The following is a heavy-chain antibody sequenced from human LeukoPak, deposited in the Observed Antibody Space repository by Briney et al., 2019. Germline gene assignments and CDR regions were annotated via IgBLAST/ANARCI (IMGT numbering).Heavy chain of an antibody. CDR1: GFTFSRYS. D-gene: IGHD2-21*01. Sequence: PGGSLTLSYSAPGFTFSRYSMNLVRLAPGTGLEWVSYISSSSSTIYYADSVKGRFTISRDNAKNSLYLQMNSLRDEDTAVYYCARGYPGGDCYDYWGQGTLVTVSS. CDR2: ISSSSSTI. CDR3: ARGYPGGDCYDY. V-gene: IGHV3-48*02. J-gene: IGHJ4*02.